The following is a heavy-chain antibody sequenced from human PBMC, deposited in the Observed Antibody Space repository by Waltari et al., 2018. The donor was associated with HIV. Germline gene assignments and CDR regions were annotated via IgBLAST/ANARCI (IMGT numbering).Heavy chain of an antibody. V-gene: IGHV4-38-2*01. CDR2: IYHSGST. CDR1: GYSISSGYY. CDR3: ARGFPPSDLQRTRGDAFDI. Sequence: QVQLQESGPGLVKPSETLSLTCAVSGYSISSGYYWGWIRPPPGQGLEWIGSIYHSGSTYYNPSLKSRVTISVDTSKNQFSLKLSSVTAADTAVYYCARGFPPSDLQRTRGDAFDIWGQGTMVTVSS. J-gene: IGHJ3*02. D-gene: IGHD2-2*01.